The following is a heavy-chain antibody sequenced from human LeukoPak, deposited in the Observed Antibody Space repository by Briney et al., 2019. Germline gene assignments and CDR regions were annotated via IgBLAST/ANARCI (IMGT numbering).Heavy chain of an antibody. CDR1: GYTFSGYF. CDR2: INTYTGKA. D-gene: IGHD5-24*01. CDR3: ALGQYNYALEV. V-gene: IGHV1-18*01. J-gene: IGHJ3*01. Sequence: ASVKVSCKASGYTFSGYFINWVRQAPGQGLEGVGWINTYTGKAEYAQHCQGRVSVTTDMSAKTAFMGGRNLSSDDTAVFFCALGQYNYALEVWGQGTLLTVS.